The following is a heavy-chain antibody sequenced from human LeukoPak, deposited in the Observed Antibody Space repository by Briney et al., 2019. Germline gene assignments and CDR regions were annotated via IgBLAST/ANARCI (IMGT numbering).Heavy chain of an antibody. Sequence: PSGTLSLTCGVSGGSISSTNWWSWVRQPPGQGLEWIGYIYYSGTTNYNPSLKSRVTISLDTSKSQFSLKLSSVTAADTAVYYCARHHYDFWSGFYYFDYWGQGTPVTVSS. J-gene: IGHJ4*02. CDR2: IYYSGTT. D-gene: IGHD3-3*01. V-gene: IGHV4-4*02. CDR1: GGSISSTNW. CDR3: ARHHYDFWSGFYYFDY.